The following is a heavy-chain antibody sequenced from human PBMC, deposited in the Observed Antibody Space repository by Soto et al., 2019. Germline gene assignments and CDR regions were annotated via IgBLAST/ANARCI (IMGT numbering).Heavy chain of an antibody. CDR2: IYYSGST. D-gene: IGHD4-17*01. V-gene: IGHV4-59*01. J-gene: IGHJ6*02. CDR3: ARWSYGDFYYYGMDV. CDR1: GGSISSYY. Sequence: QVQLQESGPGLVKPSETLSLTCTVSGGSISSYYWSWIRQPPGQGLEWIGYIYYSGSTNYNPSLKGRVTISGDTSKIQFSLKLSSVTAADTAVYYCARWSYGDFYYYGMDVWGQGTTVTVSS.